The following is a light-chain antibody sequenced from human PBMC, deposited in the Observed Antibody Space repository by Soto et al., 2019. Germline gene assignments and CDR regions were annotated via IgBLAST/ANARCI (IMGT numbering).Light chain of an antibody. CDR3: HQRSNWST. Sequence: VMTQCPATLTVTPGEGATLSCRPSQSVDKDLAWYQQKPGQAPRLLISGASSRATGIPARFSGSGSGTDFTLTISSLEPEDFAVYYCHQRSNWSTFAGGTKVDIK. CDR1: QSVDKD. CDR2: GAS. V-gene: IGKV3-11*01. J-gene: IGKJ4*01.